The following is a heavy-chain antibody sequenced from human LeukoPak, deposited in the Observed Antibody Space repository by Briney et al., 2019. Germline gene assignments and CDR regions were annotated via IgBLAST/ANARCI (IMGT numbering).Heavy chain of an antibody. CDR2: ISGSGDYT. CDR1: GFAFSNYA. CDR3: AKFRYHSNDNNYLDFNY. D-gene: IGHD3-22*01. Sequence: PGGSLRLSCAASGFAFSNYAMSWVRQAPGKGLEWVSAISGSGDYTYHADSVKGRFTISRDNSKNTLDLQMNSLKVEDTAVYYCAKFRYHSNDNNYLDFNYWGQGTLVTVSS. J-gene: IGHJ4*02. V-gene: IGHV3-23*01.